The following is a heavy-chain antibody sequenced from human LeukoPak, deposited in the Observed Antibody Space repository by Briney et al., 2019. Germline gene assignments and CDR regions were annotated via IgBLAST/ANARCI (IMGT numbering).Heavy chain of an antibody. D-gene: IGHD2-2*01. Sequence: PSETLSLTCTVSGFSITTGYYWAWIRQPPGKRLEWIGTIFRIGSTYYNPSLKSRVTISVDTSKNQFSLKLSSVTAADTAVYYCARGGWDIVVVPAPGWFDPWGQGTLVTVSS. J-gene: IGHJ5*02. CDR1: GFSITTGYY. CDR3: ARGGWDIVVVPAPGWFDP. CDR2: IFRIGST. V-gene: IGHV4-38-2*02.